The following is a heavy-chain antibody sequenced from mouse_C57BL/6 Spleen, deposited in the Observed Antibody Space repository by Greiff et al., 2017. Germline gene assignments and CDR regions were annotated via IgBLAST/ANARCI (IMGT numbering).Heavy chain of an antibody. CDR1: GYSFTSYY. CDR2: IYPGSGNT. V-gene: IGHV1-66*01. D-gene: IGHD1-1*01. CDR3: ARDTTVVAPFAY. J-gene: IGHJ3*01. Sequence: VKVVESGPELVKPGASVKISCKASGYSFTSYYIHWVKQRPGQGLEWIGWIYPGSGNTKYNEKFKGKATLTADTSSSTAYMQLSSLTSEDSAVYYCARDTTVVAPFAYWGQGTLVTVSA.